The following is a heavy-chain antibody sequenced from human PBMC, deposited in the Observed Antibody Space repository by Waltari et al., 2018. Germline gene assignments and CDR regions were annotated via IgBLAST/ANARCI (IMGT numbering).Heavy chain of an antibody. Sequence: QLQLQESGPGLVTPSGTLSLLCAVSVDFMTNRDYWSWVRQPPGKGLEWIGQVRGDGKTNYNPSFASRVTMSLDTSTYHFALKLTSATAADTALYYCARDRGRGLYLDTWGQGTLVTVSP. V-gene: IGHV4-4*02. J-gene: IGHJ4*02. CDR1: VDFMTNRDY. CDR3: ARDRGRGLYLDT. D-gene: IGHD1-1*01. CDR2: VRGDGKT.